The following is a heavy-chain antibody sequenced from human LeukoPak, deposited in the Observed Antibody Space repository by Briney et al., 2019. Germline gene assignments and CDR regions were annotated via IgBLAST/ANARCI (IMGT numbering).Heavy chain of an antibody. D-gene: IGHD3-22*01. J-gene: IGHJ4*02. V-gene: IGHV3-21*01. CDR1: GFTFSSYS. CDR2: ISSSSSYI. CDR3: ARVYYYDSSGYWGVDY. Sequence: GGSLRLSCAASGFTFSSYSMNWVRQAPGKGLEWVSSISSSSSYIYYADSLKGRFTISRDNAKNSLYLQMNSLRAEDTAVYYCARVYYYDSSGYWGVDYWGQGTLVTVSS.